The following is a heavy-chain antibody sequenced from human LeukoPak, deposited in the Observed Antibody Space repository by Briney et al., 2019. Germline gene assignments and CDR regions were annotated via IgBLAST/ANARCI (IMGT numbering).Heavy chain of an antibody. CDR2: ISYDGHYK. CDR3: ARDHAADIVATGEDY. CDR1: GFTFSNYA. D-gene: IGHD5-12*01. J-gene: IGHJ4*02. Sequence: GSPRLSCAASGFTFSNYAMHWVRQAPGKGLEWVAVISYDGHYKYYADSVKGRFTISRDNSRNTLYLQMNSLRGEDTAVYHCARDHAADIVATGEDYWGQGTLVTVSS. V-gene: IGHV3-30-3*01.